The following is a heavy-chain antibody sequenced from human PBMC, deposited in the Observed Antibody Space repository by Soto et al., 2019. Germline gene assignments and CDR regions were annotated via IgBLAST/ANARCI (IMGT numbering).Heavy chain of an antibody. CDR1: GFTYMNYA. J-gene: IGHJ4*02. V-gene: IGHV3-23*01. D-gene: IGHD3-10*01. CDR2: ISGSGQTT. CDR3: AKDVAEFYYGSGSYHFDH. Sequence: DVQLLESGGGLVQPGGSLRLSCTASGFTYMNYAVGWVRQAAGKRLEWVSGISGSGQTTYYTDSVKGRFTISRDNSKNTLYLQMNSLRAEDTALYYCAKDVAEFYYGSGSYHFDHRGQGTLVTVSS.